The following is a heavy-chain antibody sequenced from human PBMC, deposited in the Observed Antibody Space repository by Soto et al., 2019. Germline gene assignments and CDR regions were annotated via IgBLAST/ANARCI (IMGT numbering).Heavy chain of an antibody. CDR1: GYTFSNYG. J-gene: IGHJ6*02. D-gene: IGHD3-3*01. V-gene: IGHV1-18*01. Sequence: ASVKVSCKTSGYTFSNYGITWVRQAPGQPLEWLGWISLYSDGTNYAQKFQGRVSMTTDTSTTTAYMELRSLRSDDTAVYYCARGGTIFGVVIMRYYGMDVWGQGTTVTVSS. CDR3: ARGGTIFGVVIMRYYGMDV. CDR2: ISLYSDGT.